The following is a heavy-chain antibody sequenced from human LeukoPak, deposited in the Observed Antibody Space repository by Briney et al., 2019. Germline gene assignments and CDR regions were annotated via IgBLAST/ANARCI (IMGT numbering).Heavy chain of an antibody. V-gene: IGHV1-8*01. Sequence: ASVKVSCKASGYTFTSYDINWVRQATGQGLEWMGWMNPNSGNTGYAQKFQGRVTMTRNTSINTAYMELSSLRSEDTAVYYCANNRIAARGWNWFDPWGQGTLVTVSS. CDR3: ANNRIAARGWNWFDP. CDR1: GYTFTSYD. CDR2: MNPNSGNT. D-gene: IGHD6-13*01. J-gene: IGHJ5*02.